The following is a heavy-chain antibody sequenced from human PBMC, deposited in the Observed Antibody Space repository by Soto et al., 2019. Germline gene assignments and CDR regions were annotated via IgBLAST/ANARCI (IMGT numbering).Heavy chain of an antibody. CDR3: ARESQWLGDFDY. CDR2: IWYDGSNK. J-gene: IGHJ4*02. D-gene: IGHD6-19*01. V-gene: IGHV3-33*01. Sequence: GGSLRLSCAASGFTFSSYGMHWVRQAPGKGLEWVAVIWYDGSNKYYADSVKGRFTISRDNSKNTLYLQMNSLRAEDTAVYYCARESQWLGDFDYWGQGTLVTVSS. CDR1: GFTFSSYG.